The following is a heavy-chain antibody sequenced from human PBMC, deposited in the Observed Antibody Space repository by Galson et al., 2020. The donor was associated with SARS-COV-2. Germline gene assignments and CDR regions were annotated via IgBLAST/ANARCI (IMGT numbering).Heavy chain of an antibody. V-gene: IGHV1-2*02. CDR3: AREGGGNYNLFDP. J-gene: IGHJ5*02. Sequence: ASVKVSCKASGYTFTGYYMHWVRQAPGQGLEWMGWINPNSGGTNYAQKFQGRVTMTRDTSISTAYMELSRLCSDDTAVYYCAREGGGNYNLFDPWCQGTLVTVSS. CDR2: INPNSGGT. D-gene: IGHD2-21*02. CDR1: GYTFTGYY.